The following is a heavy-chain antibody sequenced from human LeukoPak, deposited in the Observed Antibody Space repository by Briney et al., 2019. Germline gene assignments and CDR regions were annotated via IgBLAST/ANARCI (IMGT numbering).Heavy chain of an antibody. CDR2: IYYSGST. Sequence: SKTLSLTCTVSGGSISSSSYYWGWIRQPPGKGLEWIGSIYYSGSTYYNPSLKSRVTISVDTSKNQFSLKLSSVTAADTAVYYCARQNEEDYWGQGTLVTVSS. V-gene: IGHV4-39*01. CDR3: ARQNEEDY. CDR1: GGSISSSSYY. D-gene: IGHD1-1*01. J-gene: IGHJ4*02.